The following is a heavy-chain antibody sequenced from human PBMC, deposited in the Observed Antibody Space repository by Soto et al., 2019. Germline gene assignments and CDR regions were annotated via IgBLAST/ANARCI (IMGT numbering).Heavy chain of an antibody. CDR1: GYSIRSGYF. J-gene: IGHJ6*02. Sequence: PSETLSLTCAVSGYSIRSGYFWGWIRQPPGKGLEWIGSMYHSGITYYNLSLKSRVTISVDTSKNPFSLNLTSVTAADTAVYYCARDYYGMDVWGQGTTVTVSS. CDR3: ARDYYGMDV. V-gene: IGHV4-38-2*02. CDR2: MYHSGIT.